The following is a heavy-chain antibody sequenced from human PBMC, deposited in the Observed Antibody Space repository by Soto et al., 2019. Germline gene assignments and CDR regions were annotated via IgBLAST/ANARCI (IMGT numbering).Heavy chain of an antibody. CDR2: IIPIFGTA. Sequence: QVQLVQSGAEVKKPGSSVKVSCKASGGTFSSYAISWVRQAPGQGLEWMGGIIPIFGTANYAQKFQGRVTITADEPTSTAYMELSSLRSEDTAVYYCARPQYCINGVCLHDAFAIWGQGTMVTVSS. CDR3: ARPQYCINGVCLHDAFAI. D-gene: IGHD2-8*01. V-gene: IGHV1-69*01. CDR1: GGTFSSYA. J-gene: IGHJ3*02.